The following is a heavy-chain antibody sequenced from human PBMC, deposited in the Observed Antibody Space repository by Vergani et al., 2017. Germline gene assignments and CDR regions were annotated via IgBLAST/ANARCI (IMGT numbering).Heavy chain of an antibody. CDR2: IIPILGIA. J-gene: IGHJ3*02. D-gene: IGHD4-17*01. CDR1: GGTFSSYA. V-gene: IGHV1-69*04. CDR3: ARQTTVPTGGGFDI. Sequence: QVQLVQSGAEVKKPVSSVKVSCKASGGTFSSYAISWVRQAPGQGLEWMGRIIPILGIANYAQKFQGRVTITADKSTSTAYMELSSLRSEDTAVYYCARQTTVPTGGGFDIWGQGTMVTVSS.